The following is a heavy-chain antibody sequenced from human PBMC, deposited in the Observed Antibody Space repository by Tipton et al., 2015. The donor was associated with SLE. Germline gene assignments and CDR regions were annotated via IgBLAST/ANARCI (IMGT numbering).Heavy chain of an antibody. CDR2: ISWNSGSI. D-gene: IGHD1-26*01. CDR3: AKDMGYSGSSRAVDY. V-gene: IGHV3-9*01. Sequence: SLRLSCAASGFTFDDYAMHWVRQAPGKGLEWVSGISWNSGSIGYADSVKGRFTISRDNAKNSLYLQMNSLRAEDTALYYCAKDMGYSGSSRAVDYWGQGTLVTVSS. CDR1: GFTFDDYA. J-gene: IGHJ4*02.